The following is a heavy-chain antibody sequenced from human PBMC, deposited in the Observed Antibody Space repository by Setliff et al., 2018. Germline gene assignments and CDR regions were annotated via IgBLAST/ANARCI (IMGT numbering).Heavy chain of an antibody. J-gene: IGHJ6*03. CDR3: ARAIRNWNFSHYYYYMDV. CDR1: GFTFSSYW. CDR2: IKQDGGEK. V-gene: IGHV3-7*03. Sequence: LRLSCAASGFTFSSYWMSWVRQAPRKGLEWVANIKQDGGEKYYVGSVKGRFTISRDNANNLLYLHMSSLRAEDTAVYYCARAIRNWNFSHYYYYMDVWGKGTTVTVSS. D-gene: IGHD1-7*01.